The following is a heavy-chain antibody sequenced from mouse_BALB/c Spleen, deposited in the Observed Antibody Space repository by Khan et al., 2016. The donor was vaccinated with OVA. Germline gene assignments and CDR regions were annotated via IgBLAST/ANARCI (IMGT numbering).Heavy chain of an antibody. D-gene: IGHD1-1*01. J-gene: IGHJ2*01. CDR2: ILPGSGST. V-gene: IGHV1-9*01. CDR3: AIVNSGNRNYFDY. CDR1: GYTFSSYW. Sequence: VQLQQSGADLMKPGASVKISCKVAGYTFSSYWIEWIKQRPGHGLEWIGEILPGSGSTNCNEKFKGKATFTADTSSNTAYMQLSSLTSEDSAVYYCAIVNSGNRNYFDYWGQGTTLTVSS.